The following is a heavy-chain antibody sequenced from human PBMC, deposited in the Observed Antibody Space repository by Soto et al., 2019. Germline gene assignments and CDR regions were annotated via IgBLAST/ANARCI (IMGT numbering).Heavy chain of an antibody. J-gene: IGHJ3*02. D-gene: IGHD2-15*01. CDR3: ARDSRGCSGGSCYSGEFDI. CDR2: IYYSGST. V-gene: IGHV4-31*03. CDR1: VGSISSGGSY. Sequence: QVQLQESGPGLVKPSQTLSLTCTVSVGSISSGGSYWSWIRQHPGKGLEGIGYIYYSGSTYYNPSLKSRVTISVDTSKNQFSLKLSSVTAADTAVYYCARDSRGCSGGSCYSGEFDIWGQGTMVTVSS.